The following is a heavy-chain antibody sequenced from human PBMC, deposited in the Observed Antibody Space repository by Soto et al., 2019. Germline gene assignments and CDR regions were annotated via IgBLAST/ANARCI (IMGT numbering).Heavy chain of an antibody. V-gene: IGHV3-74*01. J-gene: IGHJ4*02. CDR1: GFSFRSYW. Sequence: GGSLRLSCVASGFSFRSYWMHWVRQAPGKGLAWVSRIKSDGSDTSYADSVKGRFTISRDNAKNTLYLQMNSLRAEDTAIYYCATVLHWGQGALATVSS. D-gene: IGHD3-16*01. CDR3: ATVLH. CDR2: IKSDGSDT.